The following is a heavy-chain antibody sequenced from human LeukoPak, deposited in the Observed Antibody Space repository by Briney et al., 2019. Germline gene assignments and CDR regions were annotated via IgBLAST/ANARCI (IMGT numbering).Heavy chain of an antibody. V-gene: IGHV4-34*01. CDR1: GEPFSGYY. CDR3: ARGLDIAVMGYFGY. D-gene: IGHD6-19*01. CDR2: INHSGGT. J-gene: IGHJ4*02. Sequence: SETLSLTCAVYGEPFSGYYWSWIRQPPGKGLEWMGEINHSGGTNYNPSLKSRVTISVDTSKSQFSLKLNSVTAADSAVYYCARGLDIAVMGYFGYWGQGILVTVSS.